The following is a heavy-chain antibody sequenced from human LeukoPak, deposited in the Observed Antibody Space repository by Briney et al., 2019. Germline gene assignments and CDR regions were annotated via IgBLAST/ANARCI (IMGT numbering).Heavy chain of an antibody. CDR3: ARMNHVSSGWGAPFDY. D-gene: IGHD1-14*01. J-gene: IGHJ4*02. Sequence: GGSLRLSCAASGFSFSSYSMNWVRQAPGKGLEWVSYISIGSGIYYADSVKGRFTISRDNAKNSLYLQMNSLRAEDAAVYYCARMNHVSSGWGAPFDYWGQGTLVTVSS. V-gene: IGHV3-48*04. CDR1: GFSFSSYS. CDR2: ISIGSGI.